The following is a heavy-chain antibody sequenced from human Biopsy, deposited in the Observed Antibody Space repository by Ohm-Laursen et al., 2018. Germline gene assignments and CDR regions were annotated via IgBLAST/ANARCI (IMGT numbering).Heavy chain of an antibody. V-gene: IGHV1-18*01. CDR1: GYIFTSFG. J-gene: IGHJ4*02. CDR3: ARVREGGLLDY. CDR2: VSTYNGNT. D-gene: IGHD3-16*01. Sequence: ASVKVSCKGSGYIFTSFGVSWVRQAPGHGLEWMGWVSTYNGNTEYEQKFQGRVTMTTDTSADTAYMELRSLRSDDTAVYFCARVREGGLLDYWGQGILVTVSS.